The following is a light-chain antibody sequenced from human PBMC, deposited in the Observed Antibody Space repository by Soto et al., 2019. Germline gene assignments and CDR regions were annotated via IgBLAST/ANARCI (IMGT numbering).Light chain of an antibody. CDR1: SSNIGAGYD. CDR2: GNS. CDR3: QSYDSSLSAYV. V-gene: IGLV1-40*01. J-gene: IGLJ1*01. Sequence: QSVLTQPPSVSRAPGQRVTISCTGSSSNIGAGYDVHWYQQLPGTAPKLLIYGNSNRPSGVPDRFSGSKSGTSASLAITGLLAEDEANYYCQSYDSSLSAYVFGTGTKVTVL.